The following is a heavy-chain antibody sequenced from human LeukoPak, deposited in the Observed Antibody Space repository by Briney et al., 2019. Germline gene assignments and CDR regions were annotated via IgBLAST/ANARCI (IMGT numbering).Heavy chain of an antibody. V-gene: IGHV4-30-2*01. CDR2: IYRSGST. CDR3: ARDVRDYYGSGSASWFDP. J-gene: IGHJ5*02. CDR1: GGSISSGGYS. Sequence: PSQTLSLTCAVSGGSISSGGYSWSWIRQPPGKGLEWIGYIYRSGSTYYNPSLKSRVTISVDRSKNQFSLKLSSVTAADTAVYYCARDVRDYYGSGSASWFDPWGQGTLVTVSS. D-gene: IGHD3-10*01.